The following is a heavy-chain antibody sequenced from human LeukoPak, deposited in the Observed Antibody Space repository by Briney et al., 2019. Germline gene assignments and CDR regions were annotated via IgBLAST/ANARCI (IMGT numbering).Heavy chain of an antibody. D-gene: IGHD3-10*01. J-gene: IGHJ4*02. Sequence: EASVKVSCKASGYTFTGYYIHWVRQAPGQGLEWMGWINPNSGDTNYAQRFQGRVTMTRDTPINTAYMELSRLTSDDTAVYYCARPAYYYGAGSWPYWGQGSLVTVSS. CDR3: ARPAYYYGAGSWPY. CDR1: GYTFTGYY. CDR2: INPNSGDT. V-gene: IGHV1-2*02.